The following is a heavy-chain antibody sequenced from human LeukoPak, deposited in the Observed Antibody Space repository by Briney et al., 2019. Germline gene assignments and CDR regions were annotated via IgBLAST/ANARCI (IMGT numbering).Heavy chain of an antibody. V-gene: IGHV3-33*01. D-gene: IGHD2-15*01. Sequence: GKSLRLSCAASGFTFSSYGMHWVRQAPGKGLEWVAVILHDGSNTFYADSVKGRFTISRDNSKNTLYLQMNSLRAEDTAVYYCARDGVNCSGAGCYSFFAFDIWGQGTMVTVPS. CDR3: ARDGVNCSGAGCYSFFAFDI. CDR2: ILHDGSNT. J-gene: IGHJ3*02. CDR1: GFTFSSYG.